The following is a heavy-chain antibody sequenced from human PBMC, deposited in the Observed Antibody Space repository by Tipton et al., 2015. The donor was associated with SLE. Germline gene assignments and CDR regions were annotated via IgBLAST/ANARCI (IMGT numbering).Heavy chain of an antibody. CDR1: GFTFSSYA. Sequence: LRLSCAASGFTFSSYAMSWIRQPPGKGLEWIGEINHSGSTNYNPSLKSRVTISVDTSKNQFSLKLSSVTAADTAVYYCAKAGYSSGWYVVFFDYWGQGTLVTVSS. CDR2: INHSGST. D-gene: IGHD6-19*01. CDR3: AKAGYSSGWYVVFFDY. V-gene: IGHV4-34*08. J-gene: IGHJ4*02.